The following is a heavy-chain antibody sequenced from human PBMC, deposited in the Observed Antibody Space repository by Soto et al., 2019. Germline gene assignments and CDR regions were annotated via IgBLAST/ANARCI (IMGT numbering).Heavy chain of an antibody. J-gene: IGHJ6*02. CDR3: ARDQGYYDSSGYLKLYYYYGMDV. D-gene: IGHD3-22*01. CDR2: IYYSGST. CDR1: CGSISSYY. Sequence: SETLSLTCTVSCGSISSYYWSWIRQPPGKGLEWIGYIYYSGSTNYNPSLKSRVTISVDTSKNQFSLKLSSVTAADTAVYYCARDQGYYDSSGYLKLYYYYGMDVWGQGTTVTVSS. V-gene: IGHV4-59*01.